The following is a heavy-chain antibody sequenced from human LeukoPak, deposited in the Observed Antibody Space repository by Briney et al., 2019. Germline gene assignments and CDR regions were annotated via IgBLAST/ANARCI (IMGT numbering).Heavy chain of an antibody. Sequence: SETLSLTCAVYGGSFSGYYWSWIRQPPGKGLEWIGEINHSGSTNYNPSLKSRVTISADTSKNQFSLKLSSVTAADTAVYYCASRNWARDYWGQGTLVTVSS. CDR2: INHSGST. D-gene: IGHD7-27*01. J-gene: IGHJ4*02. V-gene: IGHV4-34*01. CDR3: ASRNWARDY. CDR1: GGSFSGYY.